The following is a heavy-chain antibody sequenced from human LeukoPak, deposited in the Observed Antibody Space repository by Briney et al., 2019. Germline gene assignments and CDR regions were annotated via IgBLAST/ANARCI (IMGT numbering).Heavy chain of an antibody. J-gene: IGHJ5*01. V-gene: IGHV3-23*01. CDR1: GFTFSTYA. CDR2: ISGSDGST. CDR3: ASDRNSNNWFFY. D-gene: IGHD6-13*01. Sequence: PGGSLRLSCAASGFTFSTYAMGWVRPAPGKGLEWVSTISGSDGSTDYADSVKGRFPISRDSSKNTLYLQMNTLRAEDTAIYYCASDRNSNNWFFYWGQGTLVTVSS.